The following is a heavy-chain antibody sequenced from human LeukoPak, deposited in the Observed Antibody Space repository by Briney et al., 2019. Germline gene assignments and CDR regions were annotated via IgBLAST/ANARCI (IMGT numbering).Heavy chain of an antibody. CDR2: IYSGGST. V-gene: IGHV3-66*01. CDR1: GFTVSSNY. CDR3: ATDVRSSPLGF. Sequence: GGSLRLSCAASGFTVSSNYMNWVRQAPGKGLEWVSIIYSGGSTYYADSVKGRFTISRDSSNNTLFLQMTNLRAEDSGLYYCATDVRSSPLGFWGHGTLVTVSS. D-gene: IGHD6-19*01. J-gene: IGHJ4*01.